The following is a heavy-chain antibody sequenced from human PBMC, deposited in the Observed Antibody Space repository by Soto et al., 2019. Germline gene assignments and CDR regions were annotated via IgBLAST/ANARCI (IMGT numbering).Heavy chain of an antibody. CDR3: ARDSLGIEVLGTGRSKNNWFDP. CDR2: INHSGST. Sequence: FGGPFFTCAVSGCSISCSNCCSWGRQPSGKGPEWTGEINHSGSTNYNPSLKSRVTISIHTAKHQFSLKLRSVTAADTAIYYCARDSLGIEVLGTGRSKNNWFDPWGQGTLVTVSS. CDR1: GCSISCSNC. D-gene: IGHD6-19*01. J-gene: IGHJ5*02. V-gene: IGHV4-4*02.